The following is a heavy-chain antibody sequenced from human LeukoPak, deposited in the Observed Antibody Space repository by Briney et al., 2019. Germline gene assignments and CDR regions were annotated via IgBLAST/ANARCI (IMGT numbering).Heavy chain of an antibody. CDR1: GFTFSSYA. J-gene: IGHJ4*02. V-gene: IGHV3-23*01. CDR3: AKNPLGGMVRGVQTDY. CDR2: ISGSGGST. D-gene: IGHD3-10*01. Sequence: PGAYLRLSCAASGFTFSSYAMSWVRQAPGKGLEWVSAISGSGGSTYYADSVKGRFTISRDNSKNTLYLQMNSLRAEDTAVYYCAKNPLGGMVRGVQTDYWGQGTLVTVSS.